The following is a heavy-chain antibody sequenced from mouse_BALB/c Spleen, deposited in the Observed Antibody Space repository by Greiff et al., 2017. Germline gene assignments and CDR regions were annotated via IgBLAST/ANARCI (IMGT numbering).Heavy chain of an antibody. CDR2: IWTGGGT. V-gene: IGHV2-9-2*01. CDR1: GFSLTSYD. J-gene: IGHJ2*01. Sequence: VQGVESGPGLVAPSQSLSITCTVSGFSLTSYDISWIRQPPGKGLEWLGVIWTGGGTNYNSAFMSRLSISKDNSKSQVFLKMNSLQTDDTAIYYCVRDRVFDYWGQGTTLTVSS. CDR3: VRDRVFDY. D-gene: IGHD5-1*01.